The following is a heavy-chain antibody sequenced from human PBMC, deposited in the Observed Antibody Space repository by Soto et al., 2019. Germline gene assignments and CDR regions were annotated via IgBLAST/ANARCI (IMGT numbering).Heavy chain of an antibody. CDR3: ARGGWITGTVPHYYYYGMDV. D-gene: IGHD1-7*01. CDR1: GGTFSSYA. J-gene: IGHJ6*02. Sequence: ASVKVSCKASGGTFSSYAISWVRQAPGQGLEWMGGIIPIFGTANYAQKFQGRVTITADESTSTAYMELSSLRSEDTAVYYCARGGWITGTVPHYYYYGMDVWGQGTTVTVSS. V-gene: IGHV1-69*13. CDR2: IIPIFGTA.